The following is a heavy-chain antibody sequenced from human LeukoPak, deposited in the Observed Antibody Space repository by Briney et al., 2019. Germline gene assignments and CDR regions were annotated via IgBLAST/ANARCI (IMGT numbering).Heavy chain of an antibody. CDR3: ARFPITIFGVGTYYFDY. CDR1: GGTFSSYA. J-gene: IGHJ4*02. CDR2: IIPIFGTA. Sequence: GASVKVSCKASGGTFSSYAISWVRQAPGQGLEWMGGIIPIFGTANYAQKFQGRVTITTDESTSTAYMELSRLRSDDTAVYYCARFPITIFGVGTYYFDYWGQGTLVTVSS. D-gene: IGHD3-3*01. V-gene: IGHV1-69*05.